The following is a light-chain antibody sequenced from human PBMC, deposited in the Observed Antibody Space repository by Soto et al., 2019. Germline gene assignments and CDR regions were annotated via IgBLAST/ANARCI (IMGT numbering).Light chain of an antibody. CDR3: QHYNNWPPWT. V-gene: IGKV3-15*01. CDR1: QSVRSN. CDR2: GAS. J-gene: IGKJ1*01. Sequence: EIVMTQSPVTLSVSLGERATLSCRASQSVRSNLAWYQHKPGQAPRLLIYGASIRATGVPARFSGSGSGTEFTLTISSLQSEDFAVYYCQHYNNWPPWTFGQGTKVEIK.